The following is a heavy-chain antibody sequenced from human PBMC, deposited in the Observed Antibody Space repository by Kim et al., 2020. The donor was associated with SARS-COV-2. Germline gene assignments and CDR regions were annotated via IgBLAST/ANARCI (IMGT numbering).Heavy chain of an antibody. CDR2: IYYSGNT. J-gene: IGHJ5*02. V-gene: IGHV4-59*13. Sequence: SETLSLTCTVSGGSISSYYWSWIRQPPGKGLEWIGYIYYSGNTHYNPSLEGRVTISIDTSKNQFSLKVRSVTRADTAIYYCARNRASGTFNWFDPWGQGIVVTVSS. CDR1: GGSISSYY. CDR3: ARNRASGTFNWFDP. D-gene: IGHD3-10*01.